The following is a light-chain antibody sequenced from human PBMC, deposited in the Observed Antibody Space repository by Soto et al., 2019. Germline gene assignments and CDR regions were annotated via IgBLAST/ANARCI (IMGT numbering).Light chain of an antibody. V-gene: IGKV3-20*01. J-gene: IGKJ5*01. Sequence: IVVTQSPDSLAVSLGERATINCNSIQSVSSSYLAWYQQKPGQAPRLLIYGASSRATGIPDRFSGSGSATDFTLTISRLETEDFAVYYCQQYGSSPTITFGQGTRLEIK. CDR3: QQYGSSPTIT. CDR1: QSVSSSY. CDR2: GAS.